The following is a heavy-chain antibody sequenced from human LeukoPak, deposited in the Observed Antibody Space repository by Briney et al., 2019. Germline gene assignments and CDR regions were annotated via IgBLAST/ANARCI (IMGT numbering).Heavy chain of an antibody. CDR1: GFTFSSYW. CDR2: IHSDGSST. V-gene: IGHV3-74*01. Sequence: GGSLRLPCAASGFTFSSYWMHWVRQAPGKGLVWVSRIHSDGSSTIYADSVKGRFTISRDNAKNTLYLQMNSLRAEDTAVYYCARAYYYYDSSGYLLDYWGQGTLVTVSS. J-gene: IGHJ4*02. D-gene: IGHD3-22*01. CDR3: ARAYYYYDSSGYLLDY.